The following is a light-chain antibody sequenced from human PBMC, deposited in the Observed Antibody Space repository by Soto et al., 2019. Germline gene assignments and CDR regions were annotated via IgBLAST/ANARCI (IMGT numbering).Light chain of an antibody. CDR2: AAS. CDR1: QDIKNY. V-gene: IGKV1-39*01. J-gene: IGKJ1*01. Sequence: DIQMTHSPSSLSASVVDRFTITCQASQDIKNYLNWYQQKPGKAPKLLIYAASSLQSGVPSRFSGSGSGTDFTLTISSLQPEDFATYYCQQSYSTPRTFGQGTKVDIK. CDR3: QQSYSTPRT.